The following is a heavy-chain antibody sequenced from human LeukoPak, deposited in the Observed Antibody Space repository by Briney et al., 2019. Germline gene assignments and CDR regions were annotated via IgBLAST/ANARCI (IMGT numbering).Heavy chain of an antibody. CDR2: ISSSGSTI. CDR3: ARLRGGGSGYYYDAFDT. Sequence: PGGSLRLSCAASGFTFSSYEMNWVRQAPGKGLEWVSYISSSGSTIYYADSVKGRFTISRDNAKNSLYLQMNSLRAEDTAVYYCARLRGGGSGYYYDAFDTWGQGTMVTVSS. V-gene: IGHV3-48*03. CDR1: GFTFSSYE. J-gene: IGHJ3*02. D-gene: IGHD3-22*01.